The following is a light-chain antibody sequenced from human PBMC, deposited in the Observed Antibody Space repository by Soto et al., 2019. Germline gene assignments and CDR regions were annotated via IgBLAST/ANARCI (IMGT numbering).Light chain of an antibody. CDR1: QSVSSSY. Sequence: EIVLTQSPGTLSLSPGERATLSCRASQSVSSSYLAWYQQKPGLAPRLLIYDASSRATGIPDRFSGSGSGTDFTLTISRLEPEDFAVYYCQQYGSSGTFGQGTKVDI. J-gene: IGKJ1*01. V-gene: IGKV3D-20*01. CDR2: DAS. CDR3: QQYGSSGT.